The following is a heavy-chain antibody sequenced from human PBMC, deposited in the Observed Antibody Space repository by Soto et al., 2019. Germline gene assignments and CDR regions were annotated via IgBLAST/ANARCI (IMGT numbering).Heavy chain of an antibody. J-gene: IGHJ1*01. Sequence: QVQLQESGPGLVKPSQTLSLTCTVSGGSINSGGYCWSWIRQHPGKGLDWIGCISYGGSTSYNPSLTSRVTISVDPSKNQFSLKLTSVPAADTAVYYCSRGILVWGQGALITVSS. CDR3: SRGILV. V-gene: IGHV4-31*03. CDR1: GGSINSGGYC. CDR2: ISYGGST. D-gene: IGHD5-18*01.